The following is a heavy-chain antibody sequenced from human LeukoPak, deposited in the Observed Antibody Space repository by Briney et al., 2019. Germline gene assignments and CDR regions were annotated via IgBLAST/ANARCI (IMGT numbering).Heavy chain of an antibody. J-gene: IGHJ5*02. CDR3: AKSPNYDFWSGYSRGHWFDP. Sequence: GGSLRLSCAASGFTFSSYAMSWVRQAPGKGLEWVSAISGSGGSTYYADSVKGRFTISRDDSKNTLYLQMNSLRAEDTAVYYCAKSPNYDFWSGYSRGHWFDPWGQGTLVTVSS. D-gene: IGHD3-3*01. V-gene: IGHV3-23*01. CDR2: ISGSGGST. CDR1: GFTFSSYA.